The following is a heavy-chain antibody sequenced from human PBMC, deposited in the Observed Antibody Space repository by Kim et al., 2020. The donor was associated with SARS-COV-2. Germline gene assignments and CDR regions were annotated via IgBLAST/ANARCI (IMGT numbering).Heavy chain of an antibody. J-gene: IGHJ4*02. CDR1: GFTFSSYS. D-gene: IGHD1-26*01. CDR2: ISSSSSYI. V-gene: IGHV3-21*01. CDR3: ARFPAGATRFDY. Sequence: GGSLRLSCAASGFTFSSYSMNWVRQAPGKGLEWVSSISSSSSYIYYADSVKGRFTISRDNAKNSLYLQMNSLRAEDTAVYYCARFPAGATRFDYWGQGTLVTVSS.